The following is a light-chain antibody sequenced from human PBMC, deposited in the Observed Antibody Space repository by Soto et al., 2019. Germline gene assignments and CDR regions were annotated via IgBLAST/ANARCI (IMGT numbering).Light chain of an antibody. Sequence: EIVVTQSPTTLSSFPGDRVTLSCRASQYINTRLAWYQHRLGQAPRLLIYDASNRATGIPARFSGSGSGTDFTLTISSLEPEDFAVYYCQQRSNWPPITFGQGTRLEI. CDR1: QYINTR. V-gene: IGKV3-11*01. CDR3: QQRSNWPPIT. CDR2: DAS. J-gene: IGKJ5*01.